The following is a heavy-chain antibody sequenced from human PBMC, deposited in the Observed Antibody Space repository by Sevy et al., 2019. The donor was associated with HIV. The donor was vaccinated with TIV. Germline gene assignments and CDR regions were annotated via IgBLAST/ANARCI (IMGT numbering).Heavy chain of an antibody. Sequence: GGSLRLSCEASGFAFRDSAIHWVRQSPGKGLEWVALISHGGSYEYYVDSVKGRFTVSSDRSKNILYLQMDSLGAEDTAVYYCARMVSGGLRWELIKAHAFDLWGQGTAVTVSS. D-gene: IGHD4-17*01. J-gene: IGHJ3*01. CDR2: ISHGGSYE. V-gene: IGHV3-30-3*01. CDR1: GFAFRDSA. CDR3: ARMVSGGLRWELIKAHAFDL.